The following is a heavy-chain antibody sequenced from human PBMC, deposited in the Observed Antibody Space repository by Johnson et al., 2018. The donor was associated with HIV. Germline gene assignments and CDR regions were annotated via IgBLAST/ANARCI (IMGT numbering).Heavy chain of an antibody. Sequence: VQLVESGGGLVQPGGSLRLSCAVAGFSVSSNYMTWVRQAPGKGLEWVSSIYRSGGTYYADSVKGRFSLSRDISKNMLYLQMHSLRGDDTGHNVRGLLGLCWAMWG. CDR1: GFSVSSNY. J-gene: IGHJ1*01. CDR2: IYRSGGT. D-gene: IGHD3-10*02. V-gene: IGHV3-66*02. CDR3: GLLGLCWAM.